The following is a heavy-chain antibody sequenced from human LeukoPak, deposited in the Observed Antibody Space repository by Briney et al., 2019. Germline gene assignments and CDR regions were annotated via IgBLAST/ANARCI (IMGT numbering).Heavy chain of an antibody. V-gene: IGHV1-69*04. Sequence: SVKVSCKASGGTFSSYAISWVRQAPGQGLEWMGRIIPILGIANYAQKFQGRVTITADKSTSTAYMELSSLRSEDTAVYYCTTDTPSEWVVREFDYWGQGTLVTVSS. CDR3: TTDTPSEWVVREFDY. J-gene: IGHJ4*02. CDR1: GGTFSSYA. CDR2: IIPILGIA. D-gene: IGHD6-19*01.